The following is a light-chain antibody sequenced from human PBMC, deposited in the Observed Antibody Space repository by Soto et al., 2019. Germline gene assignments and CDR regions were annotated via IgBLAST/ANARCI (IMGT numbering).Light chain of an antibody. J-gene: IGKJ2*01. CDR2: MAS. CDR1: QTISSW. CDR3: QHYNSYPYT. Sequence: DIKMTQSPSTLSASVGDRVTITCRASQTISSWLAWYQQKPGKVPKLLIYMASSLESGVPSRFSGSGSGTEFTLTISSVQPDDFATYYCQHYNSYPYTFGQGTK. V-gene: IGKV1-5*03.